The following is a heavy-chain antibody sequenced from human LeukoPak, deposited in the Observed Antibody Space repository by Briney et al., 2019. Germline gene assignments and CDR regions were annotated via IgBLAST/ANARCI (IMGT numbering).Heavy chain of an antibody. Sequence: GESLRLSCAASGFTSSTYAISWVRQAPGKGLEWVSGVSGSGDKTYYADSVKGRFTVSRDNSKSTVYLQMNSLRVEDTAIYYCARGRLPKYYFDSWGQGTLVTVSS. CDR2: VSGSGDKT. D-gene: IGHD4-11*01. J-gene: IGHJ4*02. CDR1: GFTSSTYA. CDR3: ARGRLPKYYFDS. V-gene: IGHV3-23*01.